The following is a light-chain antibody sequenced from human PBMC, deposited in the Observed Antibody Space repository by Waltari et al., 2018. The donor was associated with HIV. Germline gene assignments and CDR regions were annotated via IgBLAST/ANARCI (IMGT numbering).Light chain of an antibody. J-gene: IGLJ3*02. CDR3: QSSDIRLHGLWV. CDR2: ANS. Sequence: QSLLTPPPSVSAPPGQRITISCTGNKSNNGAGHDVHWYRQLPGTAPRLLIFANSNRPSGVPDRISGSKSTASASLAITGLQAEDEGYYYCQSSDIRLHGLWVFGGGTKVTVL. CDR1: KSNNGAGHD. V-gene: IGLV1-40*01.